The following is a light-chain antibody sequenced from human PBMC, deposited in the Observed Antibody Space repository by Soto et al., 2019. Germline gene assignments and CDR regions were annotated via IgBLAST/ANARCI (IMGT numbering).Light chain of an antibody. CDR3: QQSYSTPSIT. CDR2: AAS. V-gene: IGKV1-39*01. J-gene: IGKJ5*01. CDR1: QSISSY. Sequence: DIQMTQSPSSLSASVGDRVTITCRASQSISSYLNWYQQKPGKAPKLLIYAASSLQSGLPSRFSGSGSGTDFTLTISSLQPEDFATYYCQQSYSTPSITFGPGTRLDIK.